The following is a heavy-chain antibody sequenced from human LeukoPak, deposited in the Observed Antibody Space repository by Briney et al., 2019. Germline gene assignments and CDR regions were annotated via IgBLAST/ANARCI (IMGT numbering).Heavy chain of an antibody. CDR3: ARTTWIYYYDSSGYIDY. Sequence: GGSLRLSCAASGFTFSDYYMSWIRQAPGKGLEWVSYISSSGSTIYYADSVKGRFTISRDNAKISLYLQMNSLRAEDTAVYYCARTTWIYYYDSSGYIDYWGQGTLVTVSS. CDR1: GFTFSDYY. J-gene: IGHJ4*02. D-gene: IGHD3-22*01. V-gene: IGHV3-11*01. CDR2: ISSSGSTI.